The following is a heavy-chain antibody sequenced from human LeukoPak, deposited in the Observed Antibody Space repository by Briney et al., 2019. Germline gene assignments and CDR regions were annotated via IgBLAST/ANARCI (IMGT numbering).Heavy chain of an antibody. CDR3: AKDRAGITIFGVVGGWFDP. CDR2: ISYDGSNK. D-gene: IGHD3-3*01. J-gene: IGHJ5*02. CDR1: GFTFSSYG. V-gene: IGHV3-30*18. Sequence: GGSLRLSCAASGFTFSSYGMHWVRQAPGKGLEWVAVISYDGSNKYYADSVKGRFTISRDNSKNTLYLQMNSLRAEDTAVYYCAKDRAGITIFGVVGGWFDPWGQGTLVTVSS.